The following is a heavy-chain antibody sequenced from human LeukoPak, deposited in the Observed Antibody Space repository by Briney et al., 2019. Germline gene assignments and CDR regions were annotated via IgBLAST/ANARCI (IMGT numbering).Heavy chain of an antibody. Sequence: PSETLSLTCAVYGGSFSGYYWSWIRQPPGKGLEWIGEINHSGSTNYNPSLKSRVTISVDTSKNQFSLKLSSVTDADAAVYYCARVVGAQGYFDFWGQGTLVTVSS. D-gene: IGHD3-16*01. CDR3: ARVVGAQGYFDF. CDR1: GGSFSGYY. V-gene: IGHV4-34*01. J-gene: IGHJ4*02. CDR2: INHSGST.